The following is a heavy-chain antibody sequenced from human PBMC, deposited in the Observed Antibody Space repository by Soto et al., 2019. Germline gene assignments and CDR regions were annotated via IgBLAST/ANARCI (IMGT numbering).Heavy chain of an antibody. J-gene: IGHJ6*03. V-gene: IGHV4-59*08. CDR1: AGSVSSYY. D-gene: IGHD3-16*01. CDR3: TRHRITFMRVYYMDV. Sequence: QVQLQESGPELVNPSETLSLTCTVSAGSVSSYYLSCIRQPPGKVLERIVYIYYSGSTNYNTSHKSRITISVDTSKNQFSLKLSSVTAAYTAVYYCTRHRITFMRVYYMDVWGKGTTVTGSS. CDR2: IYYSGST.